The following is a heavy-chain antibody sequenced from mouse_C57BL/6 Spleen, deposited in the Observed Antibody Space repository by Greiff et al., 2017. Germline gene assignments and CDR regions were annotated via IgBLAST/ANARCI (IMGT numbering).Heavy chain of an antibody. V-gene: IGHV1-69*01. CDR2: IDPSDSYT. CDR1: GYTFTSYW. D-gene: IGHD1-1*01. J-gene: IGHJ4*01. Sequence: VQLQQPGAELVMPGASVKLSCKASGYTFTSYWMHWVKQRPGQGLEWIGEIDPSDSYTNYKHKVKGQFTFTGDKSCNTAYLQLSSLTSEDAAVYYCARADDYGSSYDYYAMDYWGQGTSVTVSS. CDR3: ARADDYGSSYDYYAMDY.